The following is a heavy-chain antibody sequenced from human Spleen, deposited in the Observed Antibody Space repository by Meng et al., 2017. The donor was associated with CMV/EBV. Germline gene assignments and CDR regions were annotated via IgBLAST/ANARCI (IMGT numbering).Heavy chain of an antibody. V-gene: IGHV3-48*03. Sequence: GGSLRLSCAASGFTFSSYEMDWVRQAPGKGLEWVSYISSSGTTIYYADSVKGRFTISRDNAKNSLYLQMYSLRAEDTAVYYCARGKGWFDPWGQGTLVTVSS. CDR3: ARGKGWFDP. CDR2: ISSSGTTI. CDR1: GFTFSSYE. J-gene: IGHJ5*02.